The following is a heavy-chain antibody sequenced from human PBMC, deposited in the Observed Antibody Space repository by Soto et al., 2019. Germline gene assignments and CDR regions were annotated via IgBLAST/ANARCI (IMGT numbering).Heavy chain of an antibody. J-gene: IGHJ4*02. D-gene: IGHD4-17*01. CDR3: VSQRTTVLTQAYFDY. V-gene: IGHV4-39*01. CDR2: VYYRGRS. CDR1: GGSVTNSSYY. Sequence: SETLSLTCTVSGGSVTNSSYYWGWIRQSPGKGLEWIGSVYYRGRSYSKSSVKSRVTIYVDTSKNRFSLNFNSVTASDTALYYCVSQRTTVLTQAYFDYWGPGALVTVYS.